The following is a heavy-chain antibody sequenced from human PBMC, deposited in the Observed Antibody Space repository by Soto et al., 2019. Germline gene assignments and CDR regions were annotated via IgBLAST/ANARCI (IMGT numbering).Heavy chain of an antibody. J-gene: IGHJ4*02. CDR3: AKGARNCGGDCFSSYFDY. Sequence: EVQLLESGGGLVQPGGSLRLSCDASRFTFIDYAMSWVRQAPGKGLEWVSGITGNGVSAFYVDSVKGRFTISRDNSKNTLYLQMNSLRAEDTAVYFCAKGARNCGGDCFSSYFDYWGQGALVTVSS. CDR1: RFTFIDYA. D-gene: IGHD2-21*02. CDR2: ITGNGVSA. V-gene: IGHV3-23*01.